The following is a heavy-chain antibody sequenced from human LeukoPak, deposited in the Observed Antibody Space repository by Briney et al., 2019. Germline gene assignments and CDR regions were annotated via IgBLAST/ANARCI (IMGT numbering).Heavy chain of an antibody. CDR1: GFTFSSYS. V-gene: IGHV3-21*01. D-gene: IGHD6-19*01. J-gene: IGHJ3*02. CDR3: ARVLGQQWLGNAFDI. Sequence: PGGSLRLSCAASGFTFSSYSMNWVRQAPGKGLEWVSSISSSSSYIYYADSVQGRFTISRDNAKNSLYLQMNSLRTEDTAVYYCARVLGQQWLGNAFDIWGQGTMVTVSS. CDR2: ISSSSSYI.